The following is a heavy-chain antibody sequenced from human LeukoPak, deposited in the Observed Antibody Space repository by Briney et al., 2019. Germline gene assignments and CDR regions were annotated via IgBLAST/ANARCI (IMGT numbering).Heavy chain of an antibody. CDR1: GGSISSYY. CDR2: IHYSGST. D-gene: IGHD2-15*01. CDR3: ARGDRYCSGGSCRYYCDY. Sequence: PSETLPLTRTVSGGSISSYYWSWIRQPPGKGLEGIGYIHYSGSTNYNPSLKCRVTISVDTSKNQFSLKLSAVTAADTAVYYCARGDRYCSGGSCRYYCDYWGQGTLVTVSS. J-gene: IGHJ4*02. V-gene: IGHV4-59*01.